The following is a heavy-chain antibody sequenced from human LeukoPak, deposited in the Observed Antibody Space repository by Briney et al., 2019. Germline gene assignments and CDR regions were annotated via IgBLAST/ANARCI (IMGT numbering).Heavy chain of an antibody. Sequence: GGSLRLSCAASGFTVSNNYMSWVRQAPGKKLEWVSDIYSDGTTFYADSVKGRFTISRDNAKNSLYLQLTSLRAEDTAVYYCATRYCTISACRASSYKSFDVWGKGTTVTVSS. J-gene: IGHJ6*04. V-gene: IGHV3-53*01. CDR3: ATRYCTISACRASSYKSFDV. CDR1: GFTVSNNY. CDR2: IYSDGTT. D-gene: IGHD2-8*01.